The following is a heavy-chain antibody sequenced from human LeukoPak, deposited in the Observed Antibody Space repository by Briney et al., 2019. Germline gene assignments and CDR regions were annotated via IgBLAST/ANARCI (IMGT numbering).Heavy chain of an antibody. CDR3: AKDGYGVLDY. CDR2: ISGGGSST. D-gene: IGHD4-17*01. Sequence: GGSLRLSCAAAGFTFSNYVMSWVRQAPGKGLEWVSDISGGGSSTHYADSVKGRFTISRENSQNTLYLQMNSLRAEDTAVYYCAKDGYGVLDYWGQGTLVTVSS. V-gene: IGHV3-23*01. CDR1: GFTFSNYV. J-gene: IGHJ4*02.